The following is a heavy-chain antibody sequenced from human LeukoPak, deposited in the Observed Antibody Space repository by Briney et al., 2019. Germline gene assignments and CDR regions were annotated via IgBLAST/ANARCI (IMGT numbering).Heavy chain of an antibody. CDR3: ARAYRAHQTFRSYHYFDY. V-gene: IGHV4-34*01. CDR2: INQSGST. Sequence: SETLSLTCAVYGGSSSNYYWNWIRQSPGEGLEWIGEINQSGSTKYNPSLKSRVTISGDTSKNQFSLRLNSVTAADTAVYFCARAYRAHQTFRSYHYFDYWGQGTLVTVSS. CDR1: GGSSSNYY. D-gene: IGHD5-18*01. J-gene: IGHJ4*02.